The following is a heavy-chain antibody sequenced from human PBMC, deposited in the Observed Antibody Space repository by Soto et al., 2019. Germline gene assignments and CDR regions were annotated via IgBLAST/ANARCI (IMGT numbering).Heavy chain of an antibody. CDR3: VKDPYDLHPFTY. Sequence: GGSLRLSCAASGFTFSSYAMSWVRQAPGKGLEWVSGTGGSGGSTYYAESVKGRFTISRDNSKNTLYLQMNSLRAGDTAVYYCVKDPYDLHPFTYWGQGTLVTVSS. CDR2: TGGSGGST. J-gene: IGHJ4*02. D-gene: IGHD3-3*01. V-gene: IGHV3-23*01. CDR1: GFTFSSYA.